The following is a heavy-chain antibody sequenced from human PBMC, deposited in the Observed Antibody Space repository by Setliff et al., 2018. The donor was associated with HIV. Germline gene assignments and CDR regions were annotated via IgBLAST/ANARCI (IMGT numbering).Heavy chain of an antibody. V-gene: IGHV1-18*01. CDR1: GYTFTSYG. Sequence: GASVKVSCKASGYTFTSYGISWVRQAPGQGLEWMGWISAYNGNTNYAQNLQDRVTMTTDTSTNTAYMELSSLRSDDTAVYYCARGGGYWFYNYGIDVWGQGTTVTVSS. CDR3: ARGGGYWFYNYGIDV. J-gene: IGHJ6*02. D-gene: IGHD2-8*02. CDR2: ISAYNGNT.